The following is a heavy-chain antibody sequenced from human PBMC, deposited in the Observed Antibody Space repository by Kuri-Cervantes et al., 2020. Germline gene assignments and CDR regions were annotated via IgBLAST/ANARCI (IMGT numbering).Heavy chain of an antibody. CDR2: INPSGGST. CDR3: ARDLISVRPGWFGP. V-gene: IGHV1-46*01. D-gene: IGHD6-6*01. CDR1: GYTFTSYY. J-gene: IGHJ5*02. Sequence: ASVKVSCKASGYTFTSYYMHWVRQAPGQGLEWMGIINPSGGSTSYAQKFQGRVTMTRDTSISTAYMELSRLRSDDTAVYYCARDLISVRPGWFGPWGQGTLVTVSS.